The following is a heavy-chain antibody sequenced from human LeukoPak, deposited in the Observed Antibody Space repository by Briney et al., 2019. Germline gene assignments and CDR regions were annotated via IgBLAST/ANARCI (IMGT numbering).Heavy chain of an antibody. D-gene: IGHD3-10*01. CDR1: GFTFSSYG. V-gene: IGHV3-23*01. CDR3: AKVGGRYYGSGSYYGPLDY. CDR2: ISGSGGST. Sequence: GGSLRLSCAASGFTFSSYGMSWVRQAPGKGLEWVSAISGSGGSTYYADSVKGRFTISRDNSKNTLYLQMNSLRAEDTAVYYRAKVGGRYYGSGSYYGPLDYWGQGTLVTVSS. J-gene: IGHJ4*02.